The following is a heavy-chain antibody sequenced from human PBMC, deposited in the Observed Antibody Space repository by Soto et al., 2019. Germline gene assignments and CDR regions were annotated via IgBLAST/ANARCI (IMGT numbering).Heavy chain of an antibody. CDR3: AKDRRAGGNSAFYFDF. D-gene: IGHD3-16*01. CDR2: ISATGGGT. V-gene: IGHV3-23*01. Sequence: LRLSCAASGFNFSNYAMSWVRQAPGKGLEWVSLISATGGGTYYADSVKGRFTISRDNSHNTLYLQVHSLTAEDTAVYYCAKDRRAGGNSAFYFDFWGQGAQVTVSS. J-gene: IGHJ4*02. CDR1: GFNFSNYA.